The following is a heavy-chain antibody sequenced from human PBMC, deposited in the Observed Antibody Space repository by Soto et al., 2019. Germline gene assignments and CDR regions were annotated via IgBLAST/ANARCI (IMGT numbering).Heavy chain of an antibody. CDR1: GYTFSNYG. CDR2: ISGYNGNT. CDR3: SRFILVGGLFYPNYYHGMDV. V-gene: IGHV1-18*01. D-gene: IGHD3-9*01. J-gene: IGHJ6*02. Sequence: APVKVSCKTSGYTFSNYGINWVRQAPGQGLEWMGWISGYNGNTNYAQTVQGRVTMTTDTSTGTVYMELRSLKSDDTAIYYCSRFILVGGLFYPNYYHGMDVWGQGTTGPVAS.